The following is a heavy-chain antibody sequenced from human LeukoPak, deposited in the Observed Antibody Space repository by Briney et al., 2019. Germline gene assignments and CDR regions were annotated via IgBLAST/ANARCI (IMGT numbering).Heavy chain of an antibody. CDR3: AGTVALRSPPFDY. CDR1: GFTVSSNY. CDR2: IYSGGST. Sequence: PGGSLRLSCAASGFTVSSNYMSWVRQAPGKGPEWVSVIYSGGSTYYADSVKGRFTISRDNSKNTLYLQMNSLRAEDTAVYYCAGTVALRSPPFDYWGQGTLVTVSS. D-gene: IGHD6-19*01. J-gene: IGHJ4*02. V-gene: IGHV3-53*01.